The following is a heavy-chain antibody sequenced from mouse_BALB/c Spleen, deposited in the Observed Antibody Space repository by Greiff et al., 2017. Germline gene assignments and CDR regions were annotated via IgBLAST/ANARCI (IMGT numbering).Heavy chain of an antibody. CDR3: AIIHYYGYLDY. V-gene: IGHV3-2*02. J-gene: IGHJ2*01. CDR2: ISYSGST. CDR1: GYSITSDYA. D-gene: IGHD1-2*01. Sequence: VQLKQSGPGLVKPSQSLSLTCTVTGYSITSDYAWNWIRQFPGNKLEWMGYISYSGSTSYNPSLKSRISITRDTSKNQFFLQLNSVTTEDTATYYCAIIHYYGYLDYWGQGTTLTVSS.